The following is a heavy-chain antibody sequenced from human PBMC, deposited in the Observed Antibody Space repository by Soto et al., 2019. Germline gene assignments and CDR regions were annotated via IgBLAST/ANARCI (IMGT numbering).Heavy chain of an antibody. CDR3: AGYKHATFGGLTVYYYYGMDV. CDR2: IFPIFNTE. Sequence: GGSVKVSCKAAGGTFSSYGFSWVRQAPGQGLEWVGDIFPIFNTENYAQKFQGRVTITADESKSTGFMILSSLGVDGPAVDYCAGYKHATFGGLTVYYYYGMDVWGQGTTVTVSS. V-gene: IGHV1-69*13. J-gene: IGHJ6*02. D-gene: IGHD3-16*01. CDR1: GGTFSSYG.